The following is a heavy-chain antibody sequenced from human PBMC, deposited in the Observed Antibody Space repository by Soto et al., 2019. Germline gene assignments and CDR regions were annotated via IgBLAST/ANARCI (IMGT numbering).Heavy chain of an antibody. CDR3: ARDRVHCTTGVCPGGAWFDP. J-gene: IGHJ5*02. CDR2: IYYSGST. V-gene: IGHV4-31*03. Sequence: QVQLQESGPGLVKPSQTLSLTCTVSGGSISSGGYYWSWIRQHPGKGLEWIGYIYYSGSTYYNPSLKSRCTISVDTSKTQFSLQLSSVTAADTAVYYCARDRVHCTTGVCPGGAWFDPWGQGTLVTVSS. CDR1: GGSISSGGYY. D-gene: IGHD2-8*01.